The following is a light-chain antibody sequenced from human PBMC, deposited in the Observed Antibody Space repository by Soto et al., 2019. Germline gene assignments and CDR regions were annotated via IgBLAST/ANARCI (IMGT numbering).Light chain of an antibody. CDR1: SSDIGGYNY. V-gene: IGLV2-14*01. CDR3: TSFTTTNIWV. J-gene: IGLJ3*02. CDR2: EDS. Sequence: QSALTQPASVSGSPGQSITITCTGTSSDIGGYNYVSWYQQHPGKAPKLVICEDSHRPSVVASRFSGTTAGNTSSLTSSGLRTEDEAYYYCTSFTTTNIWVFGGGTQLTVL.